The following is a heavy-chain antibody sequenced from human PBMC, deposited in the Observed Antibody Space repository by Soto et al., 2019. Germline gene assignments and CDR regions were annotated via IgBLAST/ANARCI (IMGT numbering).Heavy chain of an antibody. Sequence: EVQLLESGGGLVQPGGSLRLSCAASGFTFSSYAMSWVRQAPGKGLEWVSAISGSGGSTYYADSVKGRFTISRDNSKNTLYLQMNSLRAEDTAVYYCAKPAERYYDSSGYYYPDYWGQGTLVTVSS. J-gene: IGHJ4*02. D-gene: IGHD3-22*01. CDR1: GFTFSSYA. CDR2: ISGSGGST. CDR3: AKPAERYYDSSGYYYPDY. V-gene: IGHV3-23*01.